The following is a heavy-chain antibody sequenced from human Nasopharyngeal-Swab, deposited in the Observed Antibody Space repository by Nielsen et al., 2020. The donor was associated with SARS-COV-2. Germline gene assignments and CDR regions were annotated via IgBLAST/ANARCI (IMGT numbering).Heavy chain of an antibody. Sequence: ASVKVSCKASGYTFTGYYMHWVRQAPGQGLEWMGWINPNSGSTNYAQKFQGRVTMTRDTSISTAYMELSRLRSDDTAVYYCARSRVFVVVPADYVDSRDAFDIWGQGTMVTVSS. J-gene: IGHJ3*02. CDR1: GYTFTGYY. CDR2: INPNSGST. D-gene: IGHD2-2*01. V-gene: IGHV1-2*02. CDR3: ARSRVFVVVPADYVDSRDAFDI.